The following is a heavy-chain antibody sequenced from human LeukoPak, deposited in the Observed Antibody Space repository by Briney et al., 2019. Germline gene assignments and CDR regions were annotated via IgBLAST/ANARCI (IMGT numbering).Heavy chain of an antibody. D-gene: IGHD1-26*01. V-gene: IGHV4-59*08. CDR3: ARGPSGSQGGFDY. CDR1: GGTISSYY. J-gene: IGHJ4*02. Sequence: TSETLSLTCTVSGGTISSYYWNWIRQPPGKGLEWIGYIHDSGSTKYNPSLKSRVAISVDTSKNQFSLKLSSVTAADTAVYYCARGPSGSQGGFDYWGQGTLVTVPS. CDR2: IHDSGST.